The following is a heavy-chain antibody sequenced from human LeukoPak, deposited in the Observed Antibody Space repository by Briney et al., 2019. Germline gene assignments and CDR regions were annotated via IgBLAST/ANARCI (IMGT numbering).Heavy chain of an antibody. J-gene: IGHJ5*02. V-gene: IGHV1-69*05. CDR2: IIPIFGTA. D-gene: IGHD6-13*01. Sequence: SVKVSCKASGGTFSSYAISWVRQAPGQGLEWMGGIIPIFGTANYAQKFQGRVTITTDESTSTAYMELSSLRSEDTAVYYCARVSNSSSWYREAWFDPWGQGTLVTVSS. CDR1: GGTFSSYA. CDR3: ARVSNSSSWYREAWFDP.